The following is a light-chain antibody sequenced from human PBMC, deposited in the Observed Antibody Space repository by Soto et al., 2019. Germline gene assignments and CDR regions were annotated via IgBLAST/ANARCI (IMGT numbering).Light chain of an antibody. CDR3: SSYTSSSTYV. CDR2: EVS. V-gene: IGLV2-14*01. CDR1: SSDVGSYKY. Sequence: QSVLTQPASVSGSPGQSITLSCTGTSSDVGSYKYVSWYQHHPGKAPKLMIYEVSNRPSGVSNRFSGSKSGNTASLTISGLQTEDEADYYCSSYTSSSTYVFGTGTKVTVL. J-gene: IGLJ1*01.